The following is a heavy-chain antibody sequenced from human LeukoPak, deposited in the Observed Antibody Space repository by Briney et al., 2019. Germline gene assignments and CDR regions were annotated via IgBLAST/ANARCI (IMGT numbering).Heavy chain of an antibody. CDR3: ARGAAGATRGDLYYFDY. V-gene: IGHV1-2*02. J-gene: IGHJ4*02. Sequence: GASVKVSCKASGYTFTGYYTHWVRQAPGQGLEWMGWINPNSGGTKYAQKLQGRVTMTTDTSTSTAYMELRSLRSDDTAVYYCARGAAGATRGDLYYFDYWGQGTLVTVSS. CDR2: INPNSGGT. CDR1: GYTFTGYY. D-gene: IGHD1-26*01.